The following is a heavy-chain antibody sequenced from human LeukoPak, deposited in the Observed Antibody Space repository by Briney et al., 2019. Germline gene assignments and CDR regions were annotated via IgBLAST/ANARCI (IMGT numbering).Heavy chain of an antibody. J-gene: IGHJ4*02. CDR1: GGSFSGYS. Sequence: SETLSLTCAVYGGSFSGYSWSWIRQPPGKGLEWIGYIYHSGSTYYNPSLKSRVTISVDRSKNQFSLKLSSVTAADTAVYYCARGIQLWTAYYFDYWGQGTLVTVSS. CDR3: ARGIQLWTAYYFDY. V-gene: IGHV4-30-2*01. D-gene: IGHD5-18*01. CDR2: IYHSGST.